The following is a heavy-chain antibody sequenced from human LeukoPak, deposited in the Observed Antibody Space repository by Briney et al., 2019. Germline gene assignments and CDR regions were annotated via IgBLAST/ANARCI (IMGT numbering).Heavy chain of an antibody. V-gene: IGHV3-21*01. D-gene: IGHD6-13*01. Sequence: GGSLRLSCAASGVTFGSYSMNWVRQAPGKGLEWVSSISSSSSYIYYADSVKGRFTISRDNAKNSLYLQMNSLRAEDTAVYYCARVEEVSSSWPFDYWGQGTLVTVSS. CDR3: ARVEEVSSSWPFDY. CDR1: GVTFGSYS. CDR2: ISSSSSYI. J-gene: IGHJ4*02.